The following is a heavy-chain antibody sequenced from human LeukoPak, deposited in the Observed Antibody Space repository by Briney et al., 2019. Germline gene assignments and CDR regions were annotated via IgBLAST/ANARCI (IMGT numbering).Heavy chain of an antibody. CDR3: ARGQKNSYGHIDY. Sequence: GSLRLSCAASGFTFSSYWMSWVRQAPGKGLEWIGEINHSGSTNYNPSLKSRVTISVDTSKNQFSLKLSSVTAADTAVYYCARGQKNSYGHIDYWGQGTLVTVSS. D-gene: IGHD5-18*01. V-gene: IGHV4-34*01. CDR2: INHSGST. J-gene: IGHJ4*02. CDR1: GFTFSSYW.